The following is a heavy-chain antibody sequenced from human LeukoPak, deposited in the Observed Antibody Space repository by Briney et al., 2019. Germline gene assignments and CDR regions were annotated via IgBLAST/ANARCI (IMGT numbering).Heavy chain of an antibody. J-gene: IGHJ4*02. V-gene: IGHV3-23*01. Sequence: TGGSLRLSCAASGFTFTNYPMSWVRQAPGKGLEWVSSVNETGGDVFYADSVKGRFTVSRDNSKKTLYLQMNSLRGEDTAVYYCAKQDSGTKDYWGQGTLVTVSS. CDR2: VNETGGDV. CDR3: AKQDSGTKDY. D-gene: IGHD1-26*01. CDR1: GFTFTNYP.